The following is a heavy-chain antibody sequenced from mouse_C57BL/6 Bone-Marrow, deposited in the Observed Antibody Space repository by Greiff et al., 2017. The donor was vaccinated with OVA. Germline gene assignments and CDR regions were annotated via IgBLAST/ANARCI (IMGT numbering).Heavy chain of an antibody. CDR3: ARRSIYYYKGVFVYYAMDY. CDR1: GYAFTNYL. V-gene: IGHV1-54*01. CDR2: INPGSGGT. D-gene: IGHD1-1*01. Sequence: VQLQQSGAELVRPGTSVKVSCKASGYAFTNYLIEWVKQRPGQGLEWIGVINPGSGGTNYNEKFKGKATLTADKSSSTAYMQLSSLTSEDSAVYCCARRSIYYYKGVFVYYAMDYWGQGTSVTVSS. J-gene: IGHJ4*01.